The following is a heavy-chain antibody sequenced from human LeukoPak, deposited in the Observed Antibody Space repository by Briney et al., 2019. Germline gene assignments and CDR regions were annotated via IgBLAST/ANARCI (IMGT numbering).Heavy chain of an antibody. CDR3: AFPYNWNRRSYYYYYYGMDV. CDR1: GFTFSSYA. Sequence: PGGSLRLSCAASGFTFSSYAMSWVRQAPGKGLEWVSAISGSGGSTYYADSVKGRFTISRDNSKNTLYLQMNSLRAEDTAVYYCAFPYNWNRRSYYYYYYGMDVWGQGTTVTVSS. CDR2: ISGSGGST. J-gene: IGHJ6*02. D-gene: IGHD1-20*01. V-gene: IGHV3-23*01.